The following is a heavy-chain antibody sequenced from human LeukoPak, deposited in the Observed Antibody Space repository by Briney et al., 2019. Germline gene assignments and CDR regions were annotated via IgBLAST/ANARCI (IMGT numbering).Heavy chain of an antibody. J-gene: IGHJ4*02. CDR3: AKVYYDSSGYFDY. V-gene: IGHV3-23*01. CDR1: GFTFSSYA. Sequence: GGSLRLSCAASGFTFSSYAMSWVRQAPGKGLEWASAISGSGGSTYYADSVKGRFTISRDNSKNTLYLQMNSLRAEDTAVYYCAKVYYDSSGYFDYWGQGTLVTVSS. D-gene: IGHD3-22*01. CDR2: ISGSGGST.